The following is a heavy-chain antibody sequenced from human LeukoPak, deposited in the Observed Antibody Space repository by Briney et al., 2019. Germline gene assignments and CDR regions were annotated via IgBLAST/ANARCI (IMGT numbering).Heavy chain of an antibody. Sequence: ASVKVSCKASGGTFSSYAISWVRQAPGQGLEWMGGIIPIFGTANYAQKFQGRVTITTDESTSTAYMELSSLRSEDTAVYYCARVDYDILTGYYFDYWGQGTLVTVSS. V-gene: IGHV1-69*05. J-gene: IGHJ4*02. CDR1: GGTFSSYA. D-gene: IGHD3-9*01. CDR2: IIPIFGTA. CDR3: ARVDYDILTGYYFDY.